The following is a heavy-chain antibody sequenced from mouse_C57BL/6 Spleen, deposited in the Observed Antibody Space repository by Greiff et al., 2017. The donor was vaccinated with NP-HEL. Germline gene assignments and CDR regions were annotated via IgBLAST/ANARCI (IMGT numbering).Heavy chain of an antibody. J-gene: IGHJ3*01. CDR1: GFSLPSFV. V-gene: IGHV2-2*01. CDR3: ARSHDSSGYGFAY. CDR2: LWSGGST. D-gene: IGHD3-2*02. Sequence: QVQLKESGPGLVQPSQSLSIPCPVPGFSLPSFVVPGFRRSPGTGLEWLGVLWSGGSTDYNAAFISRLSISKDNSKSQVFFKMNSLQADDTAIYYGARSHDSSGYGFAYWGQGTLVTVSA.